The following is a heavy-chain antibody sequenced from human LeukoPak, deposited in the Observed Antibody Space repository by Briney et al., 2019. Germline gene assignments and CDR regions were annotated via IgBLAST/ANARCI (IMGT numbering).Heavy chain of an antibody. Sequence: GGSLRLSCAASGFTFSSYSMNWVRQAPGKGLEWVSSISSSSSYIYSADSVKGRFTISRDNSKNTLSLQMNSLRAEDTAVYYCAKSPKPVSAALYFDYWGQGALVTVSS. V-gene: IGHV3-21*04. CDR1: GFTFSSYS. CDR2: ISSSSSYI. J-gene: IGHJ4*02. D-gene: IGHD2-15*01. CDR3: AKSPKPVSAALYFDY.